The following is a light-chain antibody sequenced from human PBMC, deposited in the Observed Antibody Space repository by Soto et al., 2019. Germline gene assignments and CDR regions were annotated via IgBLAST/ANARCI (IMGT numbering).Light chain of an antibody. CDR3: QQSYSTLFT. V-gene: IGKV1-39*01. Sequence: DIQMTQSPSSLSASVGDRVTITCRASQSISSYLNWYQQKPGKAPKLLIYAASSLQSGVPSRFSGSGSGTDVTLTISSLQPEDFATYYCQQSYSTLFTFGPVTKVDIK. CDR1: QSISSY. J-gene: IGKJ3*01. CDR2: AAS.